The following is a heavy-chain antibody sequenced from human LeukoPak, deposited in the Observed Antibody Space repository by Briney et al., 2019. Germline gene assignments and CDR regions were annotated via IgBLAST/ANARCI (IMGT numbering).Heavy chain of an antibody. CDR3: ARDDYRGVTNFDP. D-gene: IGHD3-10*01. CDR2: ISYTGST. J-gene: IGHJ5*02. CDR1: GGSISPYF. V-gene: IGHV4-59*01. Sequence: SETLSLTCTVSGGSISPYFRSWIRQPPGKGLEWIGYISYTGSTNYNPSLKSRVTISVDTSKNQFSLQLTSVTAADTAVCYCARDDYRGVTNFDPWGQGTLVTVSS.